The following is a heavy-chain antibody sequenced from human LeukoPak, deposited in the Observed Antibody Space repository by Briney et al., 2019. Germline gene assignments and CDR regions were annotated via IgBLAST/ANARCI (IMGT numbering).Heavy chain of an antibody. CDR3: ARSPKEDYSNYVNWFDP. V-gene: IGHV4-30-2*01. D-gene: IGHD4-11*01. CDR1: GGSISSGGYY. J-gene: IGHJ5*02. CDR2: IYHSGST. Sequence: SQTLSLTCTVSGGSISSGGYYWSWIRQPPGKGLEWIGYIYHSGSTYYNPSLKSRVTISVDRSKNQFSLKLSSVTAADTAVYYCARSPKEDYSNYVNWFDPWGQGTLVTVSS.